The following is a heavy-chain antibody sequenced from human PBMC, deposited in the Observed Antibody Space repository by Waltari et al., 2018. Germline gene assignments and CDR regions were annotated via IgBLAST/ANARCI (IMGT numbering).Heavy chain of an antibody. CDR2: IRSKAYGGTT. CDR3: TRRRGGQLSEYYFDY. CDR1: GFTFGDYA. Sequence: EVQLVESGGGLVQPGRSLRLSCTASGFTFGDYAMSWFRQAPGQGLEWVGFIRSKAYGGTTEYAASVKGRFTISRDDSKSIAYLQMNSLKTEDTAVYYCTRRRGGQLSEYYFDYWGQGTLVTVSS. V-gene: IGHV3-49*03. J-gene: IGHJ4*02. D-gene: IGHD6-6*01.